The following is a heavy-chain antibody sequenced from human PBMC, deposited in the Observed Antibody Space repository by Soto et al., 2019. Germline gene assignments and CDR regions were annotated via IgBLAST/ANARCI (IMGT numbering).Heavy chain of an antibody. CDR1: GGSVTTDVFH. CDR3: AIHLSGDYPYSSWFGP. D-gene: IGHD4-17*01. Sequence: QVQLQESGPGLVKPSETLSLTCTVSGGSVTTDVFHWHWIRQHPGKGLEWIGYISPNGRTYYNPSLGGWLSFSLDTSKNLLSLRLTSGTSADTAIYYFAIHLSGDYPYSSWFGPWGQGTLVTVSA. V-gene: IGHV4-31*03. CDR2: ISPNGRT. J-gene: IGHJ5*02.